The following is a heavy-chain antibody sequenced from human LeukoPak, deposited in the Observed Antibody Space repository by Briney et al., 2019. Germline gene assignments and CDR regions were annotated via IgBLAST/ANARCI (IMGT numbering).Heavy chain of an antibody. CDR2: ISPYNGNT. D-gene: IGHD2-2*01. J-gene: IGHJ6*03. CDR1: GYTFTSYG. Sequence: ASVKVSCKASGYTFTSYGISWVRQAPGQGLEWMGWISPYNGNTNYAQKLQGRVTMTTDTSTSSAYMELRSLRSDDTAVYYCAIPAANYYYMDVWGKGTTVTVSS. V-gene: IGHV1-18*01. CDR3: AIPAANYYYMDV.